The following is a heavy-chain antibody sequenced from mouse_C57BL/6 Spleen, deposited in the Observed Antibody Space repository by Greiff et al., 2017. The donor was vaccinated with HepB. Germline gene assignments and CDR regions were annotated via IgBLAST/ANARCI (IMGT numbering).Heavy chain of an antibody. CDR3: ARGYDYDGFAY. CDR2: INPYNGGT. J-gene: IGHJ3*01. Sequence: EVQLQQSGPVLVKPGASVKMSCKASGYTFTDYYMNWVKQSHGKSLEWIGVINPYNGGTSYNQKFKGKATLTVDNSSSTAYMELNSLTSEDSAVYYCARGYDYDGFAYWGQGTLVTVSA. D-gene: IGHD2-4*01. CDR1: GYTFTDYY. V-gene: IGHV1-19*01.